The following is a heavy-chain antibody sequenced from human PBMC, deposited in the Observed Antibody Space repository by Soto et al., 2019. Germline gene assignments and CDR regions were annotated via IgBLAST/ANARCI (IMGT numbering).Heavy chain of an antibody. D-gene: IGHD2-21*02. Sequence: GGSLRLSCAASGFTVSSNYMSWVRQAPGKGLEWVSVIFTGGSTSYADSVKGRFTISRDNSKNTVFLQMNSLRAEDTAVYYCARDFGRDINHHWGQGTLVIAPQ. CDR1: GFTVSSNY. CDR2: IFTGGST. J-gene: IGHJ1*01. CDR3: ARDFGRDINHH. V-gene: IGHV3-53*01.